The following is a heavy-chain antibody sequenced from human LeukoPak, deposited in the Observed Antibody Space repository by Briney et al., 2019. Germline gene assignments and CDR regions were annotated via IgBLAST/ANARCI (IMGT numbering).Heavy chain of an antibody. D-gene: IGHD4-17*01. V-gene: IGHV4-59*01. J-gene: IGHJ5*02. CDR3: ARAPYYGDSSNRFDP. Sequence: SETLSLTCTVSGGSISSYYRSWIRQPPGKGLEWIGYIYYSGSTNYNPSLKSRVTISVDTSKNQFSLKLSSVTAADTAVYYCARAPYYGDSSNRFDPWGQGTLVTVSS. CDR2: IYYSGST. CDR1: GGSISSYY.